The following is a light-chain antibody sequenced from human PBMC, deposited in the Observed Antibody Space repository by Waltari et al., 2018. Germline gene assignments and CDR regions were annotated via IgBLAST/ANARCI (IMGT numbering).Light chain of an antibody. CDR3: QQLNSYPLT. CDR1: QGISSY. CDR2: AAS. V-gene: IGKV1-9*01. J-gene: IGKJ4*01. Sequence: IQLTQSPSSLSASVGDRVTITCRASQGISSYLAWYQQKPGKAPKLLIYAASTLQSGVPSRVSGSGSGTDFTLTISSLQPEDFATYYCQQLNSYPLTFGGGTKVAIK.